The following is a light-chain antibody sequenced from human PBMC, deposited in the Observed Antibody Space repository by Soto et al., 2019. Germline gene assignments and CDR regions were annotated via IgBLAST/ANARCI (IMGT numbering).Light chain of an antibody. CDR2: ADD. V-gene: IGLV3-21*02. CDR1: KIESKS. CDR3: QVWDSSSDHVV. J-gene: IGLJ3*02. Sequence: SYELTQAPSVSVAPGQTATITCGGTKIESKSVNWYQQRPGQAPALVVYADDSRPSGIPGRLSGSNSGDPATLTITRVEAGDEAVYYCQVWDSSSDHVVFGGGTKLTVL.